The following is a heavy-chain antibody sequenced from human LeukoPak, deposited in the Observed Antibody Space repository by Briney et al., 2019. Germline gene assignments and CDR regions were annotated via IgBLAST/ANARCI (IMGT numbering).Heavy chain of an antibody. V-gene: IGHV3-23*01. D-gene: IGHD6-19*01. CDR2: IGNGVNAGT. CDR1: GCTISSYV. Sequence: GGSLRLSCAASGCTISSYVMSWVRQSPGKGLEWISTIGNGVNAGTHYTDSVKGRLTISRDNSRNTLYLQMNSLRAEDMAVYYCAKDHLVAGLYFDYWGQGILVTVSS. CDR3: AKDHLVAGLYFDY. J-gene: IGHJ4*02.